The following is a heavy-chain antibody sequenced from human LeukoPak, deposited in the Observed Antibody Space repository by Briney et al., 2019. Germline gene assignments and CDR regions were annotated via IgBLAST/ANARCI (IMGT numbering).Heavy chain of an antibody. D-gene: IGHD3-3*01. V-gene: IGHV1-69*13. CDR2: IIPIFGTA. CDR3: ARAHYGFWSGYWGGYYYYYMDV. Sequence: SVKVSCKASGGTFSSYAISWVRQAPGQGLEWMGGIIPIFGTANYAQKFQGRVTITADESTSTAYMELSSLRSEDTAVYYCARAHYGFWSGYWGGYYYYYMDVWGKGTTVTVSS. J-gene: IGHJ6*03. CDR1: GGTFSSYA.